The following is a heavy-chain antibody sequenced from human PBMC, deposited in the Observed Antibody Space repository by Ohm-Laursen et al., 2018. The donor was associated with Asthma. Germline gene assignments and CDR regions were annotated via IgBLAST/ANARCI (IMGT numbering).Heavy chain of an antibody. CDR3: ARDSPSYAFDI. Sequence: SLRLSCSASGFTVSSNYMSWVRQAPGKGLEWVSVIYSGGSTYYADSVKGRFTISRDNSKNTLYLQMNSLRAEDTAVYYCARDSPSYAFDIWGQGTMVTVSS. V-gene: IGHV3-53*01. CDR2: IYSGGST. J-gene: IGHJ3*02. CDR1: GFTVSSNY.